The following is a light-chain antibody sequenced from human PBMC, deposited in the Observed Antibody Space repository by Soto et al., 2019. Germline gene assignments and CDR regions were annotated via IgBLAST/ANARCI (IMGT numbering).Light chain of an antibody. CDR2: EVT. J-gene: IGLJ3*02. V-gene: IGLV2-14*01. Sequence: QSALTQPASVSGSPGQSITISCSGTSSDIGEYDYVSWYQQHPDKVPKLLIYEVTSRPSGVSTRFSGSKSGNTASLTISGLQAEDEADYYCCSYTIRNSWVFGGGTKLTVL. CDR1: SSDIGEYDY. CDR3: CSYTIRNSWV.